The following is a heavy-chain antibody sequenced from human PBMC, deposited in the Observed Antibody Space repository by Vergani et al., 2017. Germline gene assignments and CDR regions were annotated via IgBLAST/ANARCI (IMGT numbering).Heavy chain of an antibody. CDR2: ISGSGGST. CDR1: GFTFSSYA. CDR3: VACSSTSCYAPMDV. D-gene: IGHD2-2*01. Sequence: EVQLLESGGGLVQPGGSVRLSCEASGFTFSSYAMSWVRQAPGKGLEWVSAISGSGGSTYYADSVKGRFTISRDNSKNTLYLQMNSLRAEDTAVYYCVACSSTSCYAPMDVWGKGTTVTVSS. J-gene: IGHJ6*03. V-gene: IGHV3-23*01.